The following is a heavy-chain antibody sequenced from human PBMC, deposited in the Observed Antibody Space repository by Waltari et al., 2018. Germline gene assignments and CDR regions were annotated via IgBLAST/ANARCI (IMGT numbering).Heavy chain of an antibody. CDR2: MYSSGSA. CDR1: GGPISSNY. J-gene: IGHJ4*02. CDR3: ARSNPRWLPLDS. Sequence: QVQLQESGPGLVKPSETLSLTRTVSGGPISSNYWSWIRQPAGKGLEWIGRMYSSGSANYNPSLKSRVTMSVDTSKNQFSLKLTSVTAADTAVYYCARSNPRWLPLDSWGQGTLVTVSS. D-gene: IGHD4-4*01. V-gene: IGHV4-4*07.